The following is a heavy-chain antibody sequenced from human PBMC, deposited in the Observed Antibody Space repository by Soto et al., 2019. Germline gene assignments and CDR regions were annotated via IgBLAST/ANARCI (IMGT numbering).Heavy chain of an antibody. D-gene: IGHD2-15*01. Sequence: GGSLRLSCAGPGFIFTTNGMHWVRQAPGKGLEWVAVISYDGSNKYYADSVKGRFTISRDNSKNTLYLQMNSLRAEDTAVYYCAKDGVDLGYCSGGSCPNWFDPWGQGTLVTVSS. CDR2: ISYDGSNK. CDR1: GFIFTTNG. J-gene: IGHJ5*02. CDR3: AKDGVDLGYCSGGSCPNWFDP. V-gene: IGHV3-30*18.